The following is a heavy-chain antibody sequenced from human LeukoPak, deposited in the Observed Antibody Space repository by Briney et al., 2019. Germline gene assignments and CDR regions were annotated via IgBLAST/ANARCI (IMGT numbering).Heavy chain of an antibody. CDR3: ARDARHRYCSSSSCYRGWLDP. CDR2: MNPNSGNT. J-gene: IGHJ5*02. CDR1: GYSFTSYY. Sequence: GASVKVSCKASGYSFTSYYMHWVRQAPGQGLEWMGWMNPNSGNTGYAQKFQGRVTITADESTSTAYMELSSLRSEDTAVYYCARDARHRYCSSSSCYRGWLDPWGQGTPVTVSS. V-gene: IGHV1-8*01. D-gene: IGHD2-2*01.